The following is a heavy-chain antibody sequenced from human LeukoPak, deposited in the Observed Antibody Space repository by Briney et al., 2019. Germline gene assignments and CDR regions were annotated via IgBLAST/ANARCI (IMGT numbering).Heavy chain of an antibody. J-gene: IGHJ6*03. CDR2: MNPNSGDT. Sequence: KASGATFSSYDINWGRQATGEGVERMGWMNPNSGDTGYTQGFQGRVTITRDTSIRTAYMEMSSLRSDDTAVYYCAVTFKGYYMDVWGKGTTVTVSS. CDR1: GATFSSYD. CDR3: AVTFKGYYMDV. D-gene: IGHD2/OR15-2a*01. V-gene: IGHV1-8*02.